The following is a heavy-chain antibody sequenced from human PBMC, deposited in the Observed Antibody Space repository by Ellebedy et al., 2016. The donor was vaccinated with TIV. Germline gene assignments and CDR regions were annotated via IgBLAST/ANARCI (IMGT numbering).Heavy chain of an antibody. CDR1: GFTFSSYA. Sequence: GGSLRLXXAASGFTFSSYAMTWVRQAPGKGLEWVSSISGGAGRTHYTDSVRGRFTISRDDSKSTLYLQMNSLRADDTAVYFCAKDSSDSNYVEALEIWGQGTMVAASS. D-gene: IGHD4-11*01. V-gene: IGHV3-23*01. CDR2: ISGGAGRT. J-gene: IGHJ3*02. CDR3: AKDSSDSNYVEALEI.